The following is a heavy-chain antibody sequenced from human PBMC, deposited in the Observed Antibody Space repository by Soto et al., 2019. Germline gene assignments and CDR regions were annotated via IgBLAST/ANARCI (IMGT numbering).Heavy chain of an antibody. CDR2: FHYSGRT. CDR3: ARGLITGSQYSGGWYYFDS. Sequence: SETLSLTCSVSGGSISSGPYSWGWIRQPPGKGLEWIGTFHYSGRTYYSPSLESRVTISVHTSNSQFSLKLSSVTAADTAVYYCARGLITGSQYSGGWYYFDSWGQGTQVTVSS. V-gene: IGHV4-39*01. D-gene: IGHD1-26*01. CDR1: GGSISSGPYS. J-gene: IGHJ4*02.